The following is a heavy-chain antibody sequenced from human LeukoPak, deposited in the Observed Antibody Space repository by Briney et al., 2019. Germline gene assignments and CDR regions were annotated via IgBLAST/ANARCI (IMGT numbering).Heavy chain of an antibody. J-gene: IGHJ4*02. V-gene: IGHV1-2*02. CDR1: GYTFTGYY. CDR3: ARVHDYVWGKNFDY. CDR2: INPNSGGT. Sequence: GASVKVSCKASGYTFTGYYMHWVRQAPGQGLEWMGWINPNSGGTNSAQKFQGRVTMTRVTSISTAYMELSRLRSDDTAVYYCARVHDYVWGKNFDYWGQGTLVTVSS. D-gene: IGHD3-16*01.